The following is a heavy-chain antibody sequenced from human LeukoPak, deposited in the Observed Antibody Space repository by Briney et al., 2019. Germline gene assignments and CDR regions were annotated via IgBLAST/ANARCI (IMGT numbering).Heavy chain of an antibody. D-gene: IGHD6-13*01. CDR2: IYYSGST. CDR3: AREGRNIAANAFDI. CDR1: GGSISSSSYY. Sequence: SETLSLTCTVSGGSISSSSYYWGWIRQPPGKGLEWIGSIYYSGSTYYNPSLKSRVTISVDTSKNQFSLKLSSVTAADTAVYFCAREGRNIAANAFDIWGQGTMVTVSS. J-gene: IGHJ3*02. V-gene: IGHV4-39*07.